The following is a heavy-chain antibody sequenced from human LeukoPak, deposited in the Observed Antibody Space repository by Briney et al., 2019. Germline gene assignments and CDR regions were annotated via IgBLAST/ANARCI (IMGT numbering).Heavy chain of an antibody. CDR2: IYHSGST. CDR3: ARARNEILAGYYSFDC. Sequence: SETLSLTCDVSGGSISSNNWWSWVRRPPGKGLEWIGEIYHSGSTNYNPSLKSRVTISGDNSKNQFYLRLNSVTAADTAIYYCARARNEILAGYYSFDCWGQGTLVTVSS. V-gene: IGHV4/OR15-8*01. J-gene: IGHJ4*02. D-gene: IGHD3-9*01. CDR1: GGSISSNNW.